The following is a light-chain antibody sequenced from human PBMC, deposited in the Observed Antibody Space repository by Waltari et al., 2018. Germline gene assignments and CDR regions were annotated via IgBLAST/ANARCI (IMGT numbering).Light chain of an antibody. Sequence: TQDPAVSVAVGQTVRITCQGDSLRSFHASWYQQRPGQAPKLLIYDQNNRPSGVPSRFSGSSSDNTASLTITGAQAEDEAYYYCHSRDASGVGGAFGGGTKLTVL. CDR1: SLRSFH. V-gene: IGLV3-19*01. J-gene: IGLJ2*01. CDR3: HSRDASGVGGA. CDR2: DQN.